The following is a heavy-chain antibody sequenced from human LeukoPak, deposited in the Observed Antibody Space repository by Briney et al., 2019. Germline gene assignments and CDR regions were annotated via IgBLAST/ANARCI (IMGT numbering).Heavy chain of an antibody. CDR2: INPNSGGT. CDR3: ARDRSYRYIAAAGNGPGFDY. D-gene: IGHD6-13*01. CDR1: GYTFTGYY. J-gene: IGHJ4*02. V-gene: IGHV1-2*02. Sequence: ASVKVSCKASGYTFTGYYMHWVRQAPGQGLEWMGWINPNSGGTNYAQKFQGRVTMTRDTSISTAYMELSRLRSDDTAVYYCARDRSYRYIAAAGNGPGFDYWGQGTLVTVSS.